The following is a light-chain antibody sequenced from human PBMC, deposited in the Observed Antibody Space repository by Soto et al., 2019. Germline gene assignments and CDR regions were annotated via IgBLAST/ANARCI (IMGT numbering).Light chain of an antibody. J-gene: IGKJ5*01. CDR2: DVS. CDR3: QQYNNWPFS. V-gene: IGKV3-15*01. Sequence: EIVMTQSPGTLSVSPGERATLSCRAGQGVTTNFAWYQQKSGQSPRLLIYDVSIRATGVPARFSGTGSETDFTLTISGLQSEDSAVYVCQQYNNWPFSFGQGTRREIK. CDR1: QGVTTN.